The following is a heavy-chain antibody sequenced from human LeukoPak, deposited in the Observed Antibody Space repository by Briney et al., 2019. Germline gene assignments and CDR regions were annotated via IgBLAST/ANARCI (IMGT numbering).Heavy chain of an antibody. CDR1: GGSISSYY. CDR3: ARDAGGVDFDY. CDR2: IYYSGST. D-gene: IGHD3-16*01. Sequence: PSETLSLTCTVSGGSISSYYWSWIRQPPGKGLEWIGYIYYSGSTNYNPSLKSRVTISVDTSKNQFSLKLSSVTAADTAVYYCARDAGGVDFDYWGQGTLVTVSS. V-gene: IGHV4-59*01. J-gene: IGHJ4*02.